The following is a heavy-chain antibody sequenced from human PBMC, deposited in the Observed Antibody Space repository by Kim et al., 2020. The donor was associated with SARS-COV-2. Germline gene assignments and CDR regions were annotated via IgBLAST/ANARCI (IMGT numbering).Heavy chain of an antibody. V-gene: IGHV3-23*01. CDR1: GFTFSSYA. D-gene: IGHD6-6*01. CDR2: ISGSGGST. J-gene: IGHJ4*02. Sequence: GGSLRLSCAASGFTFSSYAMSWVRQAPGKGLEWVSAISGSGGSTYYADSVKGRFTISRDNSKNTLYLQMNSLRAEDTAVYYCAKYQQLVPFFEVDYWGQGTLGTVSS. CDR3: AKYQQLVPFFEVDY.